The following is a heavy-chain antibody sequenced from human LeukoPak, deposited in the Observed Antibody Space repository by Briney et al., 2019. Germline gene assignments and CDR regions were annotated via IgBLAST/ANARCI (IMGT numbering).Heavy chain of an antibody. CDR2: ISGSGGST. V-gene: IGHV3-23*01. J-gene: IGHJ4*02. Sequence: GGSLSLSCAASGFPFSSYAMSWVRQAPGKGLEWVSAISGSGGSTYYADSVKGRFTISRDNSKNTLYLQMNSLRAEDTAVYYCAKAGGSLYMVYAMNGYWGQGTLVTVSS. CDR3: AKAGGSLYMVYAMNGY. CDR1: GFPFSSYA. D-gene: IGHD2-8*01.